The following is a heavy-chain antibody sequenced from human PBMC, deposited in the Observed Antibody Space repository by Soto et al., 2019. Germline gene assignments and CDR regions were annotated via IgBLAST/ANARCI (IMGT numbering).Heavy chain of an antibody. Sequence: GESLKISCQGSGYSFTSYWIGWVRQMPGKGLEWMGTIYPGDSDTRYSPSFQGQVTISADKSTSTAYLQWSSLKASDTAIYYCARTSAAGKYYYGMDVWGQGTTVTVSS. CDR1: GYSFTSYW. D-gene: IGHD6-13*01. CDR3: ARTSAAGKYYYGMDV. V-gene: IGHV5-51*01. J-gene: IGHJ6*02. CDR2: IYPGDSDT.